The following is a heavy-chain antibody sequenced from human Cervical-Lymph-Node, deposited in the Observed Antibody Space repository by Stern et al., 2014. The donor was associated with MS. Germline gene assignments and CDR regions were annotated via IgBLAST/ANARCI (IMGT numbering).Heavy chain of an antibody. CDR3: ARGDYGDYGRDC. V-gene: IGHV1-69*01. Sequence: VQMVESGAEVKKPGASVKVSCKASGGTFSSYAISWVRQAPGEGLEWMGGIIPIFGTANYAQKFQGRVPITADESTSTAYMELSSLRSEDTAVYYCARGDYGDYGRDCWGQGTLVTVSS. D-gene: IGHD4-17*01. J-gene: IGHJ4*02. CDR1: GGTFSSYA. CDR2: IIPIFGTA.